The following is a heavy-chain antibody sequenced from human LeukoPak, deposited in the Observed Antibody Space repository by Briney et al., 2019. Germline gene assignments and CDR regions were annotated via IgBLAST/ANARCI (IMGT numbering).Heavy chain of an antibody. D-gene: IGHD5-18*01. CDR1: GFTFSNSW. CDR3: ARDRGYSSFDY. J-gene: IGHJ4*02. Sequence: GGSLRLSCADSGFTFSNSWMNWVSQAPGKGLEWVAGIKQDGSEKYYVDSVKGRFTISRDNAKNSLYLQMNSLRAEDTAVYYCARDRGYSSFDYWGQGTLVTVPS. CDR2: IKQDGSEK. V-gene: IGHV3-7*05.